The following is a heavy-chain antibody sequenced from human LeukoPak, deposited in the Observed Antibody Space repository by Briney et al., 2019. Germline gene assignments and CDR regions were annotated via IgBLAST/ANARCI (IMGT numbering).Heavy chain of an antibody. V-gene: IGHV4-39*07. CDR1: GGSISSSSYY. J-gene: IGHJ5*02. D-gene: IGHD3-22*01. CDR3: ARGVIVVVITVYNWFDP. CDR2: IYYSGST. Sequence: PSETPSLTCTVSGGSISSSSYYWGWIRQPPGKGLEWIGSIYYSGSTYYNPSLKSRVTISVDTSKNQFSLKLSSVTAADTAVYYCARGVIVVVITVYNWFDPWGQGTLVTVSS.